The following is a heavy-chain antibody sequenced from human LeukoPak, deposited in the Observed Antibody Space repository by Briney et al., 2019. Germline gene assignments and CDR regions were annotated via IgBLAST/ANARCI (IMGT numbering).Heavy chain of an antibody. D-gene: IGHD2-2*01. Sequence: GGSLILSCAASGFTFSNYAIHWVRQAPGKGLEWVAVISYDGSGKYYADSVKGRFTISRDNSKNTLYLQMNSLRAEDSAVYCCARGRYCSGTSCYANYFDSWGQGTLVTVSS. CDR1: GFTFSNYA. CDR2: ISYDGSGK. CDR3: ARGRYCSGTSCYANYFDS. V-gene: IGHV3-30*04. J-gene: IGHJ4*02.